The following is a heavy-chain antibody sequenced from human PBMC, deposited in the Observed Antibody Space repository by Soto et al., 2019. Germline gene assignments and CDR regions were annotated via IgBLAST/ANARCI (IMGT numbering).Heavy chain of an antibody. CDR3: ARLGYGSGSYYSGP. V-gene: IGHV4-59*08. Sequence: SETLSLTCTVSGGSISSYYWSWIRQHPGKGLEWIGYIYYSGSTNYNPSLKSRVTISVDTSKNQFSLKLSPVTAADTAVHYCARLGYGSGSYYSGPWGQGTLVTVSS. J-gene: IGHJ5*02. D-gene: IGHD3-10*01. CDR2: IYYSGST. CDR1: GGSISSYY.